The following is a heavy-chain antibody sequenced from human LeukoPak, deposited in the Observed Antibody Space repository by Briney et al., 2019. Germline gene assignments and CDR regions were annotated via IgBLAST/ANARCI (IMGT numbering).Heavy chain of an antibody. Sequence: SETLSLTCTVSGYSISSGYYWGWIRQPPGKGLEWIGSIYHSGSTYYNPSLKSRVTISVDTSKNQFSLKLSSVTAADTAVYYCAREHSSGWYWGQGTLVTVSS. CDR3: AREHSSGWY. CDR1: GYSISSGYY. V-gene: IGHV4-38-2*02. D-gene: IGHD6-19*01. CDR2: IYHSGST. J-gene: IGHJ4*02.